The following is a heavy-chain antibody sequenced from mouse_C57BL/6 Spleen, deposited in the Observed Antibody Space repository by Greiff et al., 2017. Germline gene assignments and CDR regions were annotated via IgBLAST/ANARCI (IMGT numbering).Heavy chain of an antibody. CDR1: GYTFTSYW. V-gene: IGHV1-55*01. D-gene: IGHD3-3*01. CDR2: IYPGSGST. Sequence: QVQLQQSGAELVKPGASVKMSCKASGYTFTSYWITWVKQRPGQGLEWIGDIYPGSGSTNYNEKFKSKATLTVDTSSSTAYMQLSSLTSEDSAVYYCAREGVYYAMDYWGQGTSVTVSS. J-gene: IGHJ4*01. CDR3: AREGVYYAMDY.